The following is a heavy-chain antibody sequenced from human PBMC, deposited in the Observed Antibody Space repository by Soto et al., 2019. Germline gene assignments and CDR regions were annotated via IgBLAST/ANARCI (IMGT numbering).Heavy chain of an antibody. CDR3: ARNRVGARAEFDY. J-gene: IGHJ4*02. CDR2: IIPILGIA. D-gene: IGHD1-26*01. V-gene: IGHV1-69*02. Sequence: QVQLVQSGAEVKKPGSSVKVSCKASGGTFSSYTISWVRQAPGQGLEWMGRIIPILGIANYAQKFQGRVTITADRSTSLAYMELSSLRSENTAVYYCARNRVGARAEFDYWGQGTLVSVSS. CDR1: GGTFSSYT.